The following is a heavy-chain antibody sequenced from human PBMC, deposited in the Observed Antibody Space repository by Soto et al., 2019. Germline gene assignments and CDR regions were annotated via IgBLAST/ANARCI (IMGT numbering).Heavy chain of an antibody. V-gene: IGHV4-59*01. D-gene: IGHD6-13*01. J-gene: IGHJ4*02. CDR3: ARGTSWQLPFDY. Sequence: SETLSLTCTVSCGSISSYYWSCIRQPPGKRLEWIGYISYSGSTDYNPSLKSRVTISGDTSKNQFSLKVSSVTAADTAVYYCARGTSWQLPFDYWGQGTLVTVSS. CDR1: CGSISSYY. CDR2: ISYSGST.